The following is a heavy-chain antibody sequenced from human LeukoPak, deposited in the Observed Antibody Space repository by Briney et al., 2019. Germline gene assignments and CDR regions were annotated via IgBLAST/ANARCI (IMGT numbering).Heavy chain of an antibody. CDR1: GGSFSGYY. V-gene: IGHV4-34*01. D-gene: IGHD2-21*02. Sequence: SETLSLTCAVYGGSFSGYYWSWIRQPPGKGPEWIGEINHSGSTNYNPSLKSRVTISVDTSKNQFSLKLSSVTAADTAVYYCARNGVVTSNYFDYWGQGTLVTVSS. J-gene: IGHJ4*02. CDR2: INHSGST. CDR3: ARNGVVTSNYFDY.